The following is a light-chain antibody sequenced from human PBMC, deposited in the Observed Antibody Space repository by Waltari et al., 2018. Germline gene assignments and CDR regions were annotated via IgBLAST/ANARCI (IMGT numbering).Light chain of an antibody. CDR3: SSYTSSSTFYV. J-gene: IGLJ1*01. V-gene: IGLV2-14*03. Sequence: QSALTPPASVTGSPGQSIIISFTATSSDCGGCNYVSWYQQYPGKPPKLMIYAVSNRPSGVSNRFSGSKSGNTASLTISGLQAEDEADYYCSSYTSSSTFYVFGTGTKVTVL. CDR1: SSDCGGCNY. CDR2: AVS.